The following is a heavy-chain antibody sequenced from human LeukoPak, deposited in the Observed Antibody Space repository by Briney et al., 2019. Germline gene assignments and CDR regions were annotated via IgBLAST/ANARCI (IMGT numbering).Heavy chain of an antibody. D-gene: IGHD3-16*01. J-gene: IGHJ4*02. CDR3: MSYAGRSDDY. CDR2: ISSSSSYR. Sequence: GGSLRLSCAASGFTFSRYSMNWVRQAPGKGLEWVSSISSSSSYRYHADSVKGRFTISRDNAKNSLHLQMNSLRAEDTAVYYCMSYAGRSDDYWGQGTLVTVSS. CDR1: GFTFSRYS. V-gene: IGHV3-21*01.